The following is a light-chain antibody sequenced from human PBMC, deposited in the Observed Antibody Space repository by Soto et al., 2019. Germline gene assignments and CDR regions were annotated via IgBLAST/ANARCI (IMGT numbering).Light chain of an antibody. CDR3: MQALPTPQGFT. Sequence: DIVMTQSPLSLPVTPGEPASISCRSSQSLLHSNGYNYLDWYLQKPGQSPQLLIYLGSNRASGVPDRLSGSGSGTDFTLKLSRVEAEDVGVYYCMQALPTPQGFTFGPGTKVDIK. CDR2: LGS. J-gene: IGKJ3*01. V-gene: IGKV2-28*01. CDR1: QSLLHSNGYNY.